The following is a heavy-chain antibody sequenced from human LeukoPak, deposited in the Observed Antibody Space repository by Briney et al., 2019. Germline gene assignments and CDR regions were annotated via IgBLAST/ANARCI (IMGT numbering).Heavy chain of an antibody. V-gene: IGHV3-23*01. CDR2: ISGSGGST. CDR3: AKDHYYYDSSGYYPPFDY. CDR1: GFTFSSYA. D-gene: IGHD3-22*01. J-gene: IGHJ4*02. Sequence: GGSLRLSCAASGFTFSSYAMSWVRQAPGKGLEWVSAISGSGGSTYYADSVKGRFTISRDNSKNTLYLQMNSLRAEDTAVYYCAKDHYYYDSSGYYPPFDYWGQGTLVTVSS.